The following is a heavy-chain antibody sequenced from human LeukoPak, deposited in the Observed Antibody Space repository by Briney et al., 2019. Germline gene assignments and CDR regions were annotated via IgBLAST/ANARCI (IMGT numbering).Heavy chain of an antibody. Sequence: GGSLRLSCTTSGFTFSAYAMHWVRQAPGEGLEWVAVIWYDGSEKYYTGSVKGRFTISRDNSKHTLYLQMDSLRAEDTAVYYCARDRTRAYTYGYLDNWGQGTQVTVSS. V-gene: IGHV3-33*01. CDR3: ARDRTRAYTYGYLDN. J-gene: IGHJ4*02. D-gene: IGHD5-18*01. CDR1: GFTFSAYA. CDR2: IWYDGSEK.